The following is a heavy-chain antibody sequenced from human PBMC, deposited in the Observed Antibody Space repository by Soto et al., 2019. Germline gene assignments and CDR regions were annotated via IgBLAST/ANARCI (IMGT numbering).Heavy chain of an antibody. CDR1: GGTFSSFL. CDR2: IIPMYGTT. Sequence: QVQLVQSGAEVKKPGSSVKVSCKASGGTFSSFLISWVRQAPGQGLVWMGGIIPMYGTTNYAQRFQGRVTITADEPTSTAYIEVRSLRSEDTAVYYCARDDYYGLDGWGQGTTVTVSS. CDR3: ARDDYYGLDG. J-gene: IGHJ6*02. V-gene: IGHV1-69*12.